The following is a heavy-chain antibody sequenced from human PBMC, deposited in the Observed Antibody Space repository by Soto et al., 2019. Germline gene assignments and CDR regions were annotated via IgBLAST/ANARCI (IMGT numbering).Heavy chain of an antibody. J-gene: IGHJ4*02. D-gene: IGHD3-22*01. Sequence: EVQLLESGGGFVQPGGSLRLSCAASGFTFSSYAMSWVRQAPGKGLEWVSAISGSGGSTYYADSVKGRFTISSDNSKNTLYLQMNSLRAEDTAVYYCAKGPDYYDSSGPSGWFDYWGQGTLVTVSS. V-gene: IGHV3-23*01. CDR1: GFTFSSYA. CDR3: AKGPDYYDSSGPSGWFDY. CDR2: ISGSGGST.